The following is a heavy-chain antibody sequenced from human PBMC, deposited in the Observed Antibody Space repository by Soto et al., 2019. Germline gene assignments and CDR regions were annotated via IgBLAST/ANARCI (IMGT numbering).Heavy chain of an antibody. CDR1: GFTFDDYA. J-gene: IGHJ4*02. CDR2: ISWNSGSI. CDR3: AKDLSSAYYGPGSYIDY. D-gene: IGHD3-10*01. V-gene: IGHV3-9*01. Sequence: EVQLVESGGGFVQPGRSLRLSCAASGFTFDDYAMHWVRQAPGKGLEWVSGISWNSGSIGHADSVKGRITISRDNAKNSLYLQMSSLRVEDTSLYYCAKDLSSAYYGPGSYIDYWGQGTLVTVSS.